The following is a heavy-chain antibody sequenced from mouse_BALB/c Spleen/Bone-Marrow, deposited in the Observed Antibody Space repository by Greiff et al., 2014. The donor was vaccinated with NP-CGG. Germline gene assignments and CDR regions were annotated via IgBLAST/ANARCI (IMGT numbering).Heavy chain of an antibody. CDR1: GFTFSSFG. V-gene: IGHV5-17*02. CDR3: ARLRRYYGYFDY. Sequence: EVKLVESGGGLVQPGGSRKLSCAASGFTFSSFGMNWVRQAPEKGLEWVAYISSGSSTIYYADTVKGRFTISRDNPKNTLFLQMTSLRSEDTAVYYCARLRRYYGYFDYWGQGTTLTVSS. J-gene: IGHJ2*01. CDR2: ISSGSSTI. D-gene: IGHD1-1*01.